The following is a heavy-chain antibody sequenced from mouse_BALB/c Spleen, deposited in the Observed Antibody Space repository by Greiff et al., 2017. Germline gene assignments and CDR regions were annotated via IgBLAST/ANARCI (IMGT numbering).Heavy chain of an antibody. Sequence: EVKLMESGPGLVKPSQSLSLTCTVTGYSITSDYAWNWIRQFPGNKLEWMGYISYSGSTSYNPSLKSRISITRDTSKNQFFLQLNSVTTEDTATYYCASTVVATEGFDYWGQGTTLTVSS. CDR3: ASTVVATEGFDY. D-gene: IGHD1-1*01. CDR1: GYSITSDYA. V-gene: IGHV3-2*02. CDR2: ISYSGST. J-gene: IGHJ2*01.